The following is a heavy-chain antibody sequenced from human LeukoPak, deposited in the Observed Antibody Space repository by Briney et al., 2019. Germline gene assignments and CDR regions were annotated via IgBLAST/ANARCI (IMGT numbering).Heavy chain of an antibody. J-gene: IGHJ4*02. CDR3: ARGGSCPDY. CDR2: MKQDGSAK. D-gene: IGHD1-26*01. Sequence: PGGSLRLSCAASGFTFSSYWMSWVRQAPGKGLEWVANMKQDGSAKNYVDSVKGRFTISRDNAKNSLYLQMNSLSTEDTAAYYCARGGSCPDYWGQGTLVTVSS. V-gene: IGHV3-7*04. CDR1: GFTFSSYW.